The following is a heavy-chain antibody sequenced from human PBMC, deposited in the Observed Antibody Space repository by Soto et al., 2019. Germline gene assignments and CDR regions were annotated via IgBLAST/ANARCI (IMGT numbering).Heavy chain of an antibody. D-gene: IGHD3-10*01. CDR2: ISGNSGDT. J-gene: IGHJ6*03. Sequence: QVQLVQSGAEVKKPGASVKVSCKASGYSFTSHGISWVRQAPGQGLEWMGWISGNSGDTNYAQKLQGRVTVTTDTSTSNAYMELRSLRSEDTAVYSCARMVRGSNIDSCHYIAACGKGTTVTVSS. CDR1: GYSFTSHG. CDR3: ARMVRGSNIDSCHYIAA. V-gene: IGHV1-18*01.